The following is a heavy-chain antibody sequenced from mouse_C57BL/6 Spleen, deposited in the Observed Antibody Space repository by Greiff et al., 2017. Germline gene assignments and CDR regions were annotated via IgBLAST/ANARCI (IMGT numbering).Heavy chain of an antibody. J-gene: IGHJ2*01. V-gene: IGHV5-6*01. Sequence: DVQLVESGGDLVKPGGSLKLSCAASGFTFSSYGMSWVRQTPDKRLEWVATISSGGSYTYYPDSVKGRFTISRDNAKNTLYLQMSSLKSEDTAMYYCARDYDYGYYFDYWGQGTTLTVSS. CDR3: ARDYDYGYYFDY. CDR1: GFTFSSYG. D-gene: IGHD2-4*01. CDR2: ISSGGSYT.